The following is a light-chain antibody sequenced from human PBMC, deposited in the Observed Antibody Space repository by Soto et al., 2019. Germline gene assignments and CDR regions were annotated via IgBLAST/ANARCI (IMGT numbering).Light chain of an antibody. J-gene: IGLJ1*01. CDR2: DVS. CDR3: SSYSSSSTPYV. V-gene: IGLV2-14*01. CDR1: SSDVGGYKY. Sequence: QSVLTHPAPVSGSPGQSITLSCTGTSSDVGGYKYVSWYQQHPGKAPKLLIYDVSNRPSGVSNRFSGSKSGNTASLTISGLQAEDEADYYCSSYSSSSTPYVFGTGTKVTVL.